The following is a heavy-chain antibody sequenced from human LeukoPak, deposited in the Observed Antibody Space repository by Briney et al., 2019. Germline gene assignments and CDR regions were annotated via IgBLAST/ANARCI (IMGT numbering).Heavy chain of an antibody. V-gene: IGHV3-11*01. CDR1: GFRFSDYY. Sequence: GGSLRLSCAASGFRFSDYYMSWVRQAPGKGLEWVSYISTAGTTIHYADSVKGRFTISRDNAKNSLYLQMSSLRAEDTAVYYCAKGRAYQLLPYFDYWGQGTLVTVSS. J-gene: IGHJ4*02. D-gene: IGHD2-2*01. CDR2: ISTAGTTI. CDR3: AKGRAYQLLPYFDY.